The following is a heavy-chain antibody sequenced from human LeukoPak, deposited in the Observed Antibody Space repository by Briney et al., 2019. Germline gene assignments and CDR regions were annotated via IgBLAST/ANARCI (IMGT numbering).Heavy chain of an antibody. Sequence: GGSLRLSCAASGFTFSSYAMSWVRQAPGKGLEWVSAISGSGGSTYYADSVKGRFTISRDNSKNTLYLQMNSLRAEDTALYYCATSSGWYPKYFDYWGQGTLVTVSS. CDR1: GFTFSSYA. CDR2: ISGSGGST. J-gene: IGHJ4*02. CDR3: ATSSGWYPKYFDY. D-gene: IGHD6-19*01. V-gene: IGHV3-23*01.